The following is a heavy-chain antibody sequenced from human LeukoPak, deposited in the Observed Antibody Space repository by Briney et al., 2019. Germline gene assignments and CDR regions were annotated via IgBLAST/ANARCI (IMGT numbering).Heavy chain of an antibody. J-gene: IGHJ4*02. V-gene: IGHV3-21*01. CDR3: ARDGYGSGSADY. Sequence: PGGSLRLSCAASGFTFSSYSMNWVRQAPGKGLEWVSSISSGSSYIYYADSVKGRFTISRDNAKNSLYLQMNSLRAEDTAVYYCARDGYGSGSADYWGPGTLVTVSS. CDR1: GFTFSSYS. D-gene: IGHD3-10*01. CDR2: ISSGSSYI.